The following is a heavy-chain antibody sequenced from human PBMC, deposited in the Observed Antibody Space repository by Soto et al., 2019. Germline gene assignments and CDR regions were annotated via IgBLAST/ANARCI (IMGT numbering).Heavy chain of an antibody. V-gene: IGHV4-59*01. J-gene: IGHJ3*02. CDR3: ARDIAAGVAFDI. CDR1: GGSISSYY. D-gene: IGHD6-25*01. Sequence: SETLSLTCTVSGGSISSYYWSWIRQPPGKGLEWIGYIYYSGSTNYNPSLKSRVTISVDTSKNQFSLKLSSVTAADTAVYYCARDIAAGVAFDIWGQGTMVTVSS. CDR2: IYYSGST.